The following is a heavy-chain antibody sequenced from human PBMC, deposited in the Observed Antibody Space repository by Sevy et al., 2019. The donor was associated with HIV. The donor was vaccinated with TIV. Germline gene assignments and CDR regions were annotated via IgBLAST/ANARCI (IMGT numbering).Heavy chain of an antibody. J-gene: IGHJ2*01. CDR2: IYHTGST. D-gene: IGHD6-19*01. CDR3: AGHSGQWLVSYYFDL. Sequence: SETLSLTCAVSGGSFKSDGYAWSWIRQAPGKSLVWSGYIYHTGSTFYNPSLESRVTISVDRSKNQLSLRLRLVTAADTVVYCCAGHSGQWLVSYYFDLWGRGTLVTVSS. V-gene: IGHV4-30-2*01. CDR1: GGSFKSDGYA.